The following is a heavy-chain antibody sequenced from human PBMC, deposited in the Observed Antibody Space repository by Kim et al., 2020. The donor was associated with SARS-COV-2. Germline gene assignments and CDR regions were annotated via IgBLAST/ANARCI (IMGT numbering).Heavy chain of an antibody. CDR2: IYYSGST. CDR1: GGSISSYY. D-gene: IGHD6-19*01. J-gene: IGHJ4*02. CDR3: AAGIAVADLLY. V-gene: IGHV4-59*01. Sequence: SETLSLTCTVSGGSISSYYWSWIRQPPGKGLEWIGYIYYSGSTNYNPSLKSRVTISVDTSKNQFSLKLSSVTAADTAVYYCAAGIAVADLLYWGQGTLVTVSS.